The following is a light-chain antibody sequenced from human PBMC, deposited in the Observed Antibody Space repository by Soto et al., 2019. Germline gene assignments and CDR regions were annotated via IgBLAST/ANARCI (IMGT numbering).Light chain of an antibody. J-gene: IGLJ2*01. V-gene: IGLV2-11*01. CDR3: CSYAGSYTLV. CDR2: DVT. Sequence: QSVLTQPRSVSGSPGQSVTISCTGTSSDVGFYNYVSWYQQCPGKAPKLIIYDVTKRPSGVPDRFSASKSGNTASLTISGLQAEDEADYYCCSYAGSYTLVFGGGTKVTVL. CDR1: SSDVGFYNY.